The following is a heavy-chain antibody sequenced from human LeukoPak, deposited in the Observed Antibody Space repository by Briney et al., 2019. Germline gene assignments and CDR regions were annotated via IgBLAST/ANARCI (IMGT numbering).Heavy chain of an antibody. J-gene: IGHJ4*02. D-gene: IGHD5-18*01. V-gene: IGHV4-30-2*03. Sequence: SETLSLTCAVSGGSISSGGYSWSWIRQPPGKGLEWIGYIYHSGSTYYNPSLKSRVTISVDTSKNQFSLELSSVTAADTAVYYCARHRGYSDYWGQGTLVTVSS. CDR3: ARHRGYSDY. CDR1: GGSISSGGYS. CDR2: IYHSGST.